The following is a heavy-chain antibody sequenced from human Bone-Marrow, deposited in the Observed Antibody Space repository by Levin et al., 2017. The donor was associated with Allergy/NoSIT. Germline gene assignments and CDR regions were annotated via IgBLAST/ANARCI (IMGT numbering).Heavy chain of an antibody. J-gene: IGHJ1*01. CDR3: ARDFPYGLAYCGGDCHSAQH. Sequence: SVKVSCKASGGTFSSYAISWVRQAPGQGLEWMGGIIPIFGTANYAQKFQGRVTITADESTSTAYMELSSLRSEDTAVYYCARDFPYGLAYCGGDCHSAQHWGQGTLVTVSS. D-gene: IGHD2-21*02. CDR1: GGTFSSYA. CDR2: IIPIFGTA. V-gene: IGHV1-69*13.